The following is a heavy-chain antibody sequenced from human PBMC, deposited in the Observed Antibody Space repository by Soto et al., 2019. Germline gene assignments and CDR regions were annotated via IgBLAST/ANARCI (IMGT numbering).Heavy chain of an antibody. CDR1: GDSVSSGDYY. D-gene: IGHD3-16*01. Sequence: ASETLSLTCIVSGDSVSSGDYYWSWIRQPPGKGLEWIGHVYFSGSTNYIPSLKSRLTMSVDTAKNQFSLKLNSVTAADTAVYYCARIPVDTYMIYWSDPWGQGTKVTVSS. CDR3: ARIPVDTYMIYWSDP. J-gene: IGHJ5*02. V-gene: IGHV4-61*08. CDR2: VYFSGST.